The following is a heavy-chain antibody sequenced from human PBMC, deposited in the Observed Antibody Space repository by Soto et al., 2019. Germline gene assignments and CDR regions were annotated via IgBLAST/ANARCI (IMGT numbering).Heavy chain of an antibody. CDR1: GGSISSSSYY. Sequence: PSETLSLTCTVSGGSISSSSYYWGWIRQPPGKGLEWIGSIYYSGSTYYNPSLKSRVTISVDTSKNQFSLKLSSVTAADTAVYYCARLSRYGGYADYWGQGTLVTAPQ. CDR3: ARLSRYGGYADY. J-gene: IGHJ4*02. D-gene: IGHD5-12*01. V-gene: IGHV4-39*01. CDR2: IYYSGST.